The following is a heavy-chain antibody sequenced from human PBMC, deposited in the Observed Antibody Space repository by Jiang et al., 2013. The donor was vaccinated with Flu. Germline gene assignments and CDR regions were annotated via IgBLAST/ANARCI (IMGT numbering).Heavy chain of an antibody. CDR3: ARQVGSYYDILTGYYNEDWFDP. CDR1: GGSISSSSYY. D-gene: IGHD3-9*01. J-gene: IGHJ5*02. V-gene: IGHV4-39*01. Sequence: TCTVSGGSISSSSYYWGWIRQPPGKGLEWIGSIYYSGSTYYNPSLKSRVTISVDTSKNQFSLKLSSVTAADTAVYYCARQVGSYYDILTGYYNEDWFDPWGQGTLVTVSS. CDR2: IYYSGST.